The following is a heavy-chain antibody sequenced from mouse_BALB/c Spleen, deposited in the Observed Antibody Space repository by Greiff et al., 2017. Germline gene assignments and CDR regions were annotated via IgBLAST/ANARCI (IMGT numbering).Heavy chain of an antibody. J-gene: IGHJ4*01. Sequence: DVKLVESGGGLVKPGGSLKLSCAASGFTFSDYYMYWVRQTPEKRLEWVATISDGGSYTYYPDSVKGRFTISRDNAKNNLYLQMSSLKSEDTAMYYCARSDGYSGAMDYWGQGTSVTVSS. CDR1: GFTFSDYY. V-gene: IGHV5-4*02. CDR3: ARSDGYSGAMDY. D-gene: IGHD2-3*01. CDR2: ISDGGSYT.